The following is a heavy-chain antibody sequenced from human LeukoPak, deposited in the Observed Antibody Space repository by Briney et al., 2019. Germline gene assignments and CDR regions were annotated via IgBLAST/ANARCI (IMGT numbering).Heavy chain of an antibody. CDR2: ITPKSGGT. CDR3: ARDLSWSIVY. V-gene: IGHV1-2*02. J-gene: IGHJ4*02. CDR1: GYTFIDYY. D-gene: IGHD6-13*01. Sequence: ASLKVSCTASGYTFIDYYMHWVRQAPGQGRERMGWITPKSGGTNNAQKFQGRVTMPRDTSISTADMELGRLRSDDTAVYFCARDLSWSIVYWGQGTLVAVSS.